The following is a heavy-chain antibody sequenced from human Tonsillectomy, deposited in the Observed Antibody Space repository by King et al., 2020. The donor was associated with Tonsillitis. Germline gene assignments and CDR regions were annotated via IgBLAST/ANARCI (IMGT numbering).Heavy chain of an antibody. V-gene: IGHV3-30*02. CDR1: GFTFSSYG. CDR2: ILYDGITT. D-gene: IGHD2-8*01. J-gene: IGHJ4*02. CDR3: GGMVYEGDY. Sequence: VQLVESGGGVVQPGGSLRLSCAASGFTFSSYGMHWVRQAPGKGLEWVTFILYDGITTQYAHSVKGRFTISRDTAKNTGYLQMNSLRAEDTAVYYCGGMVYEGDYWGQGTLVTVSS.